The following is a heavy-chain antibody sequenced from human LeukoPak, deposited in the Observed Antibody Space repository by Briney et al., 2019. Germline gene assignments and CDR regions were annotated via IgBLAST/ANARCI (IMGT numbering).Heavy chain of an antibody. Sequence: PGRSLRLSCAASGFTFSSYSMNWVRQAPGKGLEWVSSISSSSSYIYYADSVKGRFTISRDNAKNSLYLQMNSLRAEDTAVYYCARDPNYYDSSGYYGLSFDYWGQGTLVSVSS. V-gene: IGHV3-21*01. CDR2: ISSSSSYI. J-gene: IGHJ4*02. D-gene: IGHD3-22*01. CDR1: GFTFSSYS. CDR3: ARDPNYYDSSGYYGLSFDY.